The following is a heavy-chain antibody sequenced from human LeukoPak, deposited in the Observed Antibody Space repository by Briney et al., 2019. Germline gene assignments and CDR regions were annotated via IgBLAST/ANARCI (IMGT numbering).Heavy chain of an antibody. J-gene: IGHJ4*02. Sequence: PGGSLRLSCAASGFTLSDYWMHWVRQAPGKGLMCVSCINSDGSRIIYADSVKGRFTISRDNAKNTVYLQMNSLRADDTAVYFCARAPQIGFSGFDKNYWGQGTLVTVSS. CDR1: GFTLSDYW. V-gene: IGHV3-74*01. CDR2: INSDGSRI. D-gene: IGHD5-12*01. CDR3: ARAPQIGFSGFDKNY.